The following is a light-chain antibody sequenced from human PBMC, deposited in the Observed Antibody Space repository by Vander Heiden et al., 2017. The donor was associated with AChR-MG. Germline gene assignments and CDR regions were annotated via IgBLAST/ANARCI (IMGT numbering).Light chain of an antibody. CDR1: SSNIGNSY. V-gene: IGLV1-51*01. J-gene: IGLJ2*01. Sequence: QSVLPQPPSVSAAPGQKVTISCPGSSSNIGNSYVSRYQQVPGTAPKLLIYDNNKRPSGIPDRYSGSKSGTSATLCITGLQTGDEADYYCGTWDSSLSALVGGRTKLTVL. CDR3: GTWDSSLSAL. CDR2: DNN.